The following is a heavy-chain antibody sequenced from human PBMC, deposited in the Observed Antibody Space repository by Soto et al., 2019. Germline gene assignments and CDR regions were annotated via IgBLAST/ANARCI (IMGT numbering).Heavy chain of an antibody. CDR2: ISFDGSNK. CDR3: ARDQAKELAIYHFDY. Sequence: GGSLRLSCAASGFSFFTYAMTWVRQTPGKGLEWVAIISFDGSNKFYADSVKGRFTVSRDNSGNTVYLQMNSLRAEDSAVYYCARDQAKELAIYHFDYWGQGTQVTVSS. J-gene: IGHJ4*02. D-gene: IGHD2-2*02. CDR1: GFSFFTYA. V-gene: IGHV3-33*08.